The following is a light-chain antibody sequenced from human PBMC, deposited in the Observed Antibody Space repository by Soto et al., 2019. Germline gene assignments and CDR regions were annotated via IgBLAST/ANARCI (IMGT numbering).Light chain of an antibody. J-gene: IGKJ1*01. CDR3: RQSYSTPWT. V-gene: IGKV1-39*01. Sequence: DIQMTQSPSSLSASVGDRVTITCRASQSISSYLNWYQQKPGKAPKLLIFAASSLQSGVPSGFSGSGSGTDFTLTISSLQPEDFAIYYCRQSYSTPWTFGQGTKVEIK. CDR1: QSISSY. CDR2: AAS.